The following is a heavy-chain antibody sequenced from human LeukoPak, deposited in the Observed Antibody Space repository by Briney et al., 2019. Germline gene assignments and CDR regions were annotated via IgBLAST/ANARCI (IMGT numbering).Heavy chain of an antibody. CDR3: ARDRTMVRGVIIGY. D-gene: IGHD3-10*01. J-gene: IGHJ4*02. CDR1: GYTFTTYG. V-gene: IGHV1-18*01. Sequence: ASVKVSCKASGYTFTTYGITWVRQAPGQGLEWMGWISTYNSNTYYVQKLQGRVTMTTDTSTSTAYMELRSLRSDDTAVYYCARDRTMVRGVIIGYWGQGTLVTVSS. CDR2: ISTYNSNT.